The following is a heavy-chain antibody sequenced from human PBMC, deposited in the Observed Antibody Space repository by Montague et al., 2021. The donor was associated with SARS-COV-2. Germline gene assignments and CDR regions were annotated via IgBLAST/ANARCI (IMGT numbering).Heavy chain of an antibody. CDR3: ARDSGITIFGVVIMQAFDI. Sequence: SETLSLTCAVSGGSISSVNWWSWVRQPPGKGLEWIGYIYYSGSTYYNPSLKSRVTISVDTSKNQFSLKLSSVTAADTAVYYCARDSGITIFGVVIMQAFDIWGQGTMVTVSS. CDR1: GGSISSVNW. CDR2: IYYSGST. V-gene: IGHV4-4*02. D-gene: IGHD3-3*01. J-gene: IGHJ3*02.